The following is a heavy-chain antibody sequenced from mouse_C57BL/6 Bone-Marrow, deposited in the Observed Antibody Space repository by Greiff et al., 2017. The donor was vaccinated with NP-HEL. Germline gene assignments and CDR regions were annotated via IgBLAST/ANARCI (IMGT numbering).Heavy chain of an antibody. CDR1: GYTFTSYW. CDR2: IDPSDSYT. D-gene: IGHD1-1*01. CDR3: ARAPFYCAGSSYYWYFAV. Sequence: VQLQQPGAELVMPGASVKLSCKASGYTFTSYWMHWVKQRPGQGLEWIGEIDPSDSYTNYNQKFKGKATLTVDKSSSTAYMQLSSLTSEDSAVYYCARAPFYCAGSSYYWYFAVWGTGTTVTVSS. J-gene: IGHJ1*03. V-gene: IGHV1-69*01.